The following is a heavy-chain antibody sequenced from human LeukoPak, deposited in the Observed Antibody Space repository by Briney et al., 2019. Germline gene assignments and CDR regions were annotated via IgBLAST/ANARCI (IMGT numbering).Heavy chain of an antibody. J-gene: IGHJ3*02. CDR1: GGSISASSSF. V-gene: IGHV4-39*07. CDR2: LYYSGST. CDR3: ARGPYSYDSSGAFDI. D-gene: IGHD3-22*01. Sequence: SETLSLTCTVSGGSISASSSFWGWIRQPPGKGLEWIGTLYYSGSTYYNPSLKSRVTISVDTSKNQFSLKLSSVTAADTAVYFCARGPYSYDSSGAFDIWGKGKMVTVSS.